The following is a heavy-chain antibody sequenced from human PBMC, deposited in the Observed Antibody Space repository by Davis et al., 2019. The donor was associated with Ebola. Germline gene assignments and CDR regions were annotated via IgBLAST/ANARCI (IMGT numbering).Heavy chain of an antibody. CDR1: GYTFTGYY. CDR3: ARLRKVGSTLSWFDP. V-gene: IGHV1-2*02. J-gene: IGHJ5*02. CDR2: INPNSGGT. Sequence: ASVKVSCKASGYTFTGYYMHWVRQAPGQGLEWMGWINPNSGGTNYAQKFQGRVTMTRDTSISTAYMELSRLRSDDTAVYYCARLRKVGSTLSWFDPWGQGTLVTVSS. D-gene: IGHD1-26*01.